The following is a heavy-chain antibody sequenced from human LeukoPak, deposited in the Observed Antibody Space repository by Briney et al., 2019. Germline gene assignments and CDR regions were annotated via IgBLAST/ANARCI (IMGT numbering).Heavy chain of an antibody. Sequence: GASVKVSCKASGYTLTSDYMHWVRQAPGQGLEWMGIINPSGGSTSYAQKFQGRVTMTRDMSTSTVYMELSSLRSEDTAVYYCARDQDGYMDAFDIWGQGTMVTVSS. J-gene: IGHJ3*02. CDR3: ARDQDGYMDAFDI. V-gene: IGHV1-46*01. CDR1: GYTLTSDY. CDR2: INPSGGST. D-gene: IGHD5-24*01.